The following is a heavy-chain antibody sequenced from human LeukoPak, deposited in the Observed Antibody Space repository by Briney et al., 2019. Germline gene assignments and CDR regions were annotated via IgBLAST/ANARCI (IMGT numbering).Heavy chain of an antibody. D-gene: IGHD3-22*01. Sequence: GGSLRLSCAASGFTFSSYGMHWVRQAPGKGLEWVAVISYDGSNKYYADSVKGRFTISRDNSKNTLYLQMNSLRAEDTAVYYCAKVWYYYDSSGRLSAFDIWGQGTMVTVSS. CDR2: ISYDGSNK. CDR3: AKVWYYYDSSGRLSAFDI. CDR1: GFTFSSYG. J-gene: IGHJ3*02. V-gene: IGHV3-30*18.